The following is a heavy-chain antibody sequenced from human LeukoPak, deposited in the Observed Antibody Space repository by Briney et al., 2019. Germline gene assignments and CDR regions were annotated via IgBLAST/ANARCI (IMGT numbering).Heavy chain of an antibody. V-gene: IGHV4-39*01. CDR3: ARLGGFYGSGSYYNPHFDY. CDR2: IFYSGST. J-gene: IGHJ4*02. CDR1: GGSISSSSYY. Sequence: SETLSLTCTDSGGSISSSSYYWGWIRQPPGKGLEWNPCIFYSGSTNYNPSLKTRATISVATSKNQFTLKLGSVAAAALDCFSCARLGGFYGSGSYYNPHFDYWGQGTLVTVSS. D-gene: IGHD3-10*01.